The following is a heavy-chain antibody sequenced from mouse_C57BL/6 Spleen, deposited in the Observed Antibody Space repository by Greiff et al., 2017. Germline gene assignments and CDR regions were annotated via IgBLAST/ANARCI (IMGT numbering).Heavy chain of an antibody. CDR1: GFTFSSYA. V-gene: IGHV5-4*03. CDR2: ISDGGSYT. D-gene: IGHD2-3*01. Sequence: DVKLVESGGGLVKPGGSLKLSCAASGFTFSSYAMSWVRQTPEKRLEWVATISDGGSYTYYPDNVKGRFTISRDNAKNNLYLQMSHLKSEDTAMYYCARGGYSYYYAMDYWGQGTSVTVSS. CDR3: ARGGYSYYYAMDY. J-gene: IGHJ4*01.